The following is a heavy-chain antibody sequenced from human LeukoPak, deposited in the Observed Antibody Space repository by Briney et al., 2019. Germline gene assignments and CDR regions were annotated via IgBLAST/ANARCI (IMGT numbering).Heavy chain of an antibody. CDR1: GYSFTSYW. CDR2: IYPGDSDS. J-gene: IGHJ3*02. V-gene: IGHV5-51*01. Sequence: GESLKISCKGSGYSFTSYWIGWVRQMPGKGLEWIGIIYPGDSDSRSSPSFQGQVTISADRSISTAYLQWSSLKASDTAMYYCARRGGAGSPWYRDAFDIWGQGTMVTVSS. D-gene: IGHD6-13*01. CDR3: ARRGGAGSPWYRDAFDI.